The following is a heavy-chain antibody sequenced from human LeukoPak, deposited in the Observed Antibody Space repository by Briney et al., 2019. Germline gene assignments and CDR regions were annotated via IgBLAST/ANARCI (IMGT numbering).Heavy chain of an antibody. CDR1: GFTFSSYS. Sequence: TGGSLRLSCAASGFTFSSYSMNWVRQPPGKGLEWVSTITNTGGSSYYADSVKGRFTISRDNSKTTLFLEMNNLRADDTAIYYCARISGSGSNYYYYYMDVWGKGTTVTISS. CDR2: ITNTGGSS. J-gene: IGHJ6*03. D-gene: IGHD3-10*01. CDR3: ARISGSGSNYYYYYMDV. V-gene: IGHV3-23*01.